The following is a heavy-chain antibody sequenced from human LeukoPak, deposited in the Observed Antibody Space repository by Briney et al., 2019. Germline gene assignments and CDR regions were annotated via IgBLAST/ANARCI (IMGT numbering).Heavy chain of an antibody. CDR2: IKSQTGGGTT. CDR3: TRVGTTWFHS. D-gene: IGHD1-26*01. CDR1: GFTFSSDA. V-gene: IGHV3-15*01. Sequence: GGSLRLSCAASGFTFSSDAMSWVRQAPGKGLEWVGRIKSQTGGGTTDYAAPVKGRFSISRDDSKNTLYLQMNSLKTEDTAVYYCTRVGTTWFHSWGQDTLVTV. J-gene: IGHJ5*01.